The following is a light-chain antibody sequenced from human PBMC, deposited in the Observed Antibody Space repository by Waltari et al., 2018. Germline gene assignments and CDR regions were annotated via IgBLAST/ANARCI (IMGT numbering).Light chain of an antibody. CDR3: HSRKGRDNQVV. CDR1: SLRTSY. Sequence: SSELTQGPDVSVALGQTVKITCQGDSLRTSYASWYQVKPGQAPLLVLFGKEKRPSGIPARISGYSSGTTSSLTITGAQAEDEADYYCHSRKGRDNQVVFGGGTKLTVL. V-gene: IGLV3-19*01. J-gene: IGLJ3*02. CDR2: GKE.